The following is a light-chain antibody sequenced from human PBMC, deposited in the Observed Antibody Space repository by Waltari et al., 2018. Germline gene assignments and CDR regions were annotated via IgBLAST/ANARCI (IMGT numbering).Light chain of an antibody. J-gene: IGKJ4*01. CDR1: TSVSSNY. CDR2: DAS. Sequence: EIVLTQSPATLSLSPGERATLSCGASTSVSSNYLTWYQQKPDLAPRLLIYDASSRATGIPDRFSGSGSGTDFTLTISRLEPEDFAVYYCQQYGSSPRTFGGGTKVEIK. V-gene: IGKV3D-20*01. CDR3: QQYGSSPRT.